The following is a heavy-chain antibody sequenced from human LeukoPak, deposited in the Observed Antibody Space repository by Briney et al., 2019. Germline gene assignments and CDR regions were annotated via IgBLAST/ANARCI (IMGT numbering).Heavy chain of an antibody. V-gene: IGHV1-8*01. Sequence: ASVKVSCKASGYPFTTYDINWVRKATGQGLERMGWMNPSSGYTGYSQKFQGRVTMTRNTSITTAYRELSSLRSEDTAVYYCARISDHNWYFDLWGRGTLVTVSS. CDR3: ARISDHNWYFDL. CDR1: GYPFTTYD. CDR2: MNPSSGYT. J-gene: IGHJ2*01. D-gene: IGHD1-14*01.